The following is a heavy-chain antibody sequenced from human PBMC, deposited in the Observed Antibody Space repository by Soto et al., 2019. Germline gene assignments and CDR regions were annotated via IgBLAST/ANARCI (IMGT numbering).Heavy chain of an antibody. CDR2: ISSSSSTI. J-gene: IGHJ6*02. CDR1: GFTFSSYS. D-gene: IGHD3-10*01. Sequence: GGSLRLSCAASGFTFSSYSMNWVRQAPGKGLEWVSYISSSSSTIYYADSVKGRFTISRDNAKNSLYLQMNSLRDEDTAVYYCARGGGSGSYYPKGDYYYYGMDVWGQGTTVTVSS. V-gene: IGHV3-48*02. CDR3: ARGGGSGSYYPKGDYYYYGMDV.